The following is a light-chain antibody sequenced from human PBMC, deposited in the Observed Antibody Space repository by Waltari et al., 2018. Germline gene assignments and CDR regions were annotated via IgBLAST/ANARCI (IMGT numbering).Light chain of an antibody. CDR2: DAS. CDR1: QSVSTY. V-gene: IGKV3-11*01. J-gene: IGKJ2*01. Sequence: EIVLTQSPATLSLSPGETATLSCMASQSVSTYLAWYKQRPGQAPRPLIYDASNRATGIPARFRGSGSGADFTLTISSLEPEDFAVYYCQQRSNWTPHTFGQGARLEIK. CDR3: QQRSNWTPHT.